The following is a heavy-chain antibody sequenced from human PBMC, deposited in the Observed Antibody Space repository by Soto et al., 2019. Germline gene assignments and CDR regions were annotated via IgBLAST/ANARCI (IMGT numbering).Heavy chain of an antibody. CDR2: IKTDGSDT. J-gene: IGHJ6*02. D-gene: IGHD5-12*01. CDR1: GFIFNSYW. CDR3: ARGGYSGYDYNYYYYYGMDV. Sequence: GGSLRLSCAASGFIFNSYWMHWVRQAPGKGLVWVSGIKTDGSDTRYADFVKGRFTISRDNAKNSLYLQMNSLRAEDTAVYYCARGGYSGYDYNYYYYYGMDVWGQGTTVTVSS. V-gene: IGHV3-74*01.